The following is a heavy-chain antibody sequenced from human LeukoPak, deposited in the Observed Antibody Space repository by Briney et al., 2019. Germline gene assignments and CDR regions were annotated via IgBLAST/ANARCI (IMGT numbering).Heavy chain of an antibody. D-gene: IGHD6-13*01. CDR3: ARDNMGGDIAAENWFDP. Sequence: MSSETLSLTCTVSGYSISSGYYWGWIRQPPGKGLEWIGSIYHSGSTYYNPSLKSRVTISVDTSKNQFSLKLSSVTAADTAVYYCARDNMGGDIAAENWFDPWGQGTLVTVSS. V-gene: IGHV4-38-2*02. J-gene: IGHJ5*02. CDR2: IYHSGST. CDR1: GYSISSGYY.